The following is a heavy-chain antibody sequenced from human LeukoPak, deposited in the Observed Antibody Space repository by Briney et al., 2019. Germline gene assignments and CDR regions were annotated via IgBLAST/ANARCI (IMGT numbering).Heavy chain of an antibody. V-gene: IGHV3-21*01. Sequence: GGSLRLSCAASGFTFSSHSMDWVRQAPGKGLEWVSSISSSSSYIYYADSVKGRFTISRDNAKNSLYLQMNSLRAEDTAVYYCARDEYYYDSPFDYWGQGTLVTVSS. J-gene: IGHJ4*02. CDR1: GFTFSSHS. CDR2: ISSSSSYI. CDR3: ARDEYYYDSPFDY. D-gene: IGHD3-22*01.